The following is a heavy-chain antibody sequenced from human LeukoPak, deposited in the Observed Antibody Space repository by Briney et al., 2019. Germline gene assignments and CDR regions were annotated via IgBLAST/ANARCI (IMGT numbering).Heavy chain of an antibody. CDR2: MNPNSGNT. J-gene: IGHJ6*02. CDR1: GYTFTSYD. Sequence: ASVKVSCKASGYTFTSYDINWVRQATGQGLEWMGWMNPNSGNTGYAQKFQGRVTMTRNTSISTAYTELSSLRSEDTAVYYCARDSYYDILTGYYYYYGMDVWGQGTTVTVSS. D-gene: IGHD3-9*01. V-gene: IGHV1-8*01. CDR3: ARDSYYDILTGYYYYYGMDV.